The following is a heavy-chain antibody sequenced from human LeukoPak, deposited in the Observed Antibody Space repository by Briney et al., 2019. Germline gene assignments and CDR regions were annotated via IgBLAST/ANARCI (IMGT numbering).Heavy chain of an antibody. Sequence: PSETLSLTCAVYGGSFSGYYWSWIRQPPGKGLEWVSSISGSSSYIYYADSVKGRFTISRDNAKNSLYLQMNSLRAEDTAVYYCARDFERNFDWLLYTHAFVIWGQGTMVTVSS. J-gene: IGHJ3*02. CDR3: ARDFERNFDWLLYTHAFVI. CDR1: GGSFSGYY. V-gene: IGHV3-21*06. D-gene: IGHD3-9*01. CDR2: ISGSSSYI.